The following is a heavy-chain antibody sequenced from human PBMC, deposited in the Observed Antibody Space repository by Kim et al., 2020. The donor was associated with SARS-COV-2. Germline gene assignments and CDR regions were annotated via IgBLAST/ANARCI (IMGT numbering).Heavy chain of an antibody. CDR2: GHT. J-gene: IGHJ3*02. Sequence: GHTNYAKKFHGRVTLTTDTSTSTVYMELRSLSPDDTAVFYCARDPTYSFDIWGQGTMVTVSS. CDR3: ARDPTYSFDI. D-gene: IGHD3-10*01. V-gene: IGHV1-18*01.